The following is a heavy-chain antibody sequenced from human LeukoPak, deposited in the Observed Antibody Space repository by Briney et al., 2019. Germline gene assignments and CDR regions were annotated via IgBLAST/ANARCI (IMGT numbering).Heavy chain of an antibody. V-gene: IGHV4-59*01. D-gene: IGHD6-25*01. J-gene: IGHJ3*01. Sequence: SETLSLTRTVSGGSISSYYWSWIRQPPGKGLEWIGYIYYSGSTNYNPSLKSRVTISVDTSKNQFSLKLSSVTAADTAVYYCARPYSSGWRGAFDVWGQGTMVTVSS. CDR1: GGSISSYY. CDR3: ARPYSSGWRGAFDV. CDR2: IYYSGST.